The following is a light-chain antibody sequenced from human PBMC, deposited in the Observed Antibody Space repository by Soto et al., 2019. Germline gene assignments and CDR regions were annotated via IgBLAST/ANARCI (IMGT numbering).Light chain of an antibody. CDR1: SSDVGGYNF. V-gene: IGLV2-8*01. Sequence: QAVVTQPPSASGSPGQSVTISCTGTSSDVGGYNFVSWYQQHPGKAPKLMIYEVNKRPSGVPDRFSGSKSGSTASLTVSGLQAEDEADYYCSSYAGSTNFVVFGGGTKLTVL. J-gene: IGLJ2*01. CDR2: EVN. CDR3: SSYAGSTNFVV.